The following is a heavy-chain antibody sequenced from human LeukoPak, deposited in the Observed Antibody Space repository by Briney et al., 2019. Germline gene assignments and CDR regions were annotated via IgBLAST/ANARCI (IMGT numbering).Heavy chain of an antibody. CDR2: ISSKGDTI. Sequence: GGSLRLSCTASGFNFNDNFMGWIRQAPGKGLEWISYISSKGDTIHYSDPVKGRFSIARDDPQKSLYLQMNSLRVEDTAVYYCVRGGYGWTFDFWGQGTLVTVSS. D-gene: IGHD5-18*01. J-gene: IGHJ4*02. CDR3: VRGGYGWTFDF. CDR1: GFNFNDNF. V-gene: IGHV3-11*01.